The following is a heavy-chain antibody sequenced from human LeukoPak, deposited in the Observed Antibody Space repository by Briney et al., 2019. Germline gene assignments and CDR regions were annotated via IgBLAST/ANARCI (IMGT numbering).Heavy chain of an antibody. CDR1: GYTFTSYD. V-gene: IGHV1-8*01. CDR2: MNPNSGNT. D-gene: IGHD5-18*01. Sequence: ASVKVSCKASGYTFTSYDINWVRQATGQGLEWMGWMNPNSGNTGYAQKFQGRVTMTRNTSISTAYMELSSLRSEDTAVYYCARGGGGVMALDTAMVDYYYYYMDVWGKGTTVTVSS. J-gene: IGHJ6*03. CDR3: ARGGGGVMALDTAMVDYYYYYMDV.